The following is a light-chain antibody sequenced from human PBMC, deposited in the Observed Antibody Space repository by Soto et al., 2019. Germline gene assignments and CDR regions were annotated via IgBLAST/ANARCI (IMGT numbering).Light chain of an antibody. Sequence: DILMTQSPSTLSASVGDRLTITCRASQTVTNSLAWYQQRPGTAPKLLIFGASNLKSGVPSRFSASGSGTEFILAISSLQSDDFGTYYCQQYHIYPWTFGQGTKVEI. J-gene: IGKJ1*01. CDR1: QTVTNS. CDR2: GAS. V-gene: IGKV1-5*03. CDR3: QQYHIYPWT.